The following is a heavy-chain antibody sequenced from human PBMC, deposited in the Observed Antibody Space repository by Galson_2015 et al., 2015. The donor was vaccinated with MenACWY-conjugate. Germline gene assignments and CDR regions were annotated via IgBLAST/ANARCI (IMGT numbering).Heavy chain of an antibody. CDR3: ARIDCSGGSCYFDS. CDR2: IIPFVGQT. Sequence: GFEWLGRIIPFVGQTDYAQNLQGRVTITADKSTTTVYMNLSSLKFEDVAVYYCARIDCSGGSCYFDSWGQGTLVTVSS. D-gene: IGHD2-15*01. J-gene: IGHJ4*02. V-gene: IGHV1-69*02.